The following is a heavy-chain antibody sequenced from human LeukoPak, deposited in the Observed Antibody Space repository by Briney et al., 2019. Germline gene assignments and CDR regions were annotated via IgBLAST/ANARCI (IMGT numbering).Heavy chain of an antibody. Sequence: ASVKVSCKASGGTFSSYTISWVRQAPGQGLEWMGRIIPILGIANYAQKFQGRVTITADKSTSTAYMELSSLRSEDTAVYYCARSHSRAVPAANPLWGWFDPWGQGTRVTVSS. CDR2: IIPILGIA. D-gene: IGHD2-2*01. V-gene: IGHV1-69*02. CDR1: GGTFSSYT. CDR3: ARSHSRAVPAANPLWGWFDP. J-gene: IGHJ5*02.